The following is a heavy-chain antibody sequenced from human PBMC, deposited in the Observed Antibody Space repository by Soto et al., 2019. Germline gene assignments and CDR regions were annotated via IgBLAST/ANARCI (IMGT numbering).Heavy chain of an antibody. J-gene: IGHJ6*02. CDR3: ARDYGDYYYYYYYGMDV. V-gene: IGHV4-34*01. Sequence: SETLSLTCAVYGGSFIGYYWSWISQPPGKGLEWIGEINHSGSTNYNPSLKGRVTISVDTSKNQFSLKLSSVTAADTAVYYCARDYGDYYYYYYYGMDVWGQGTTVTVSS. D-gene: IGHD4-17*01. CDR1: GGSFIGYY. CDR2: INHSGST.